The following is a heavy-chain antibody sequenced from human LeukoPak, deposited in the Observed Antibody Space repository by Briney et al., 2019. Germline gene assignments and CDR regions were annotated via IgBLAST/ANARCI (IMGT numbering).Heavy chain of an antibody. CDR1: GFTFSSYG. V-gene: IGHV3-33*01. Sequence: GGSLRLSCAASGFTFSSYGMHWVRQAPGKGLEWVAVIWYDGSNKYYADSVKGRFTISRDNSKNTLYLQMSSLRAEDTAVYYCARDRGAGDYPLGAFDIWGQGTMVTVSS. CDR3: ARDRGAGDYPLGAFDI. CDR2: IWYDGSNK. D-gene: IGHD4-17*01. J-gene: IGHJ3*02.